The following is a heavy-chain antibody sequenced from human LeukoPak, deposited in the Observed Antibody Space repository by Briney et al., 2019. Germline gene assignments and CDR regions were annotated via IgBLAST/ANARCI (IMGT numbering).Heavy chain of an antibody. V-gene: IGHV3-66*02. Sequence: GGSLRLSCAASGFTFSSYWMSWVRQAPGKGLEWVSVIYSGGSTYYADSVKGRFTISRDNSKNTLYLQMNSLRAEDTAVYYCARGYYDFWSGSYIPYYFDYWGQGTLVTVSS. CDR2: IYSGGST. J-gene: IGHJ4*02. CDR1: GFTFSSYW. CDR3: ARGYYDFWSGSYIPYYFDY. D-gene: IGHD3-3*01.